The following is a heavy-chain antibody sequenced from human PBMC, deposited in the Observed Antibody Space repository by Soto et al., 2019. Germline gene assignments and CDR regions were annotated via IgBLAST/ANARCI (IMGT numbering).Heavy chain of an antibody. J-gene: IGHJ6*02. CDR1: GYTLTELS. D-gene: IGHD2-15*01. V-gene: IGHV1-24*01. CDR3: ATQSGRGDCSGGSCYQILLYYYYGMDV. CDR2: FDPEDGET. Sequence: QVQLVQSGAEVKKPGASVKVSCKVSGYTLTELSMNWVRQAPGKGLEWMGGFDPEDGETIYAQKSQGRVTMTEDTSTDTAYMELSSLRSEHTAVYYCATQSGRGDCSGGSCYQILLYYYYGMDVWGQGTTVTVSS.